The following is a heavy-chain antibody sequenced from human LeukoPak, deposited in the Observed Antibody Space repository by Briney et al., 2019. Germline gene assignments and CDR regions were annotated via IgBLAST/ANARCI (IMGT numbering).Heavy chain of an antibody. D-gene: IGHD2-21*02. J-gene: IGHJ3*02. Sequence: GGSLRLSCAASGFTFSSYEMNWVRQAPGKGLEWVSYIRSSGGTTYYADSVKGRFTISRDDAKNSLYLQMNSLRAEDTAVYYCARDAYCGGDCYSDVQAFDIWGQGTMVTVSS. V-gene: IGHV3-48*03. CDR3: ARDAYCGGDCYSDVQAFDI. CDR2: IRSSGGTT. CDR1: GFTFSSYE.